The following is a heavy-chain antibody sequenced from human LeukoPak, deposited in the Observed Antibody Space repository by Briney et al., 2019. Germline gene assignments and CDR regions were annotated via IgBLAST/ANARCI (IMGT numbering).Heavy chain of an antibody. CDR3: TTANYHDSTGYRFDY. D-gene: IGHD3-22*01. CDR2: VRSKATGGTT. CDR1: GLTFGDYA. V-gene: IGHV3-49*04. J-gene: IGHJ4*02. Sequence: GRSLRLSCTTSGLTFGDYAMSWVRQAPGKGLEWVGFVRSKATGGTTEYAASVKGRFTISRDDSKSIAYLQMDSLKTEDTAVYYCTTANYHDSTGYRFDYWGQGTLVTVSS.